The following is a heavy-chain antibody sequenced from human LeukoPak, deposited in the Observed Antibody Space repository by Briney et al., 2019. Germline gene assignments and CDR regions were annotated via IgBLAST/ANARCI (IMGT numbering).Heavy chain of an antibody. CDR2: ISAGNGNT. Sequence: ASVKVSCKASGYTFTSYAIHWVRQAPGQRLEWMGWISAGNGNTKYSQNFQGRVTFISNTSATTAFMELSSLRSEDAAVYYCARDSGSGNNDYWGQGTLVTVS. CDR1: GYTFTSYA. CDR3: ARDSGSGNNDY. V-gene: IGHV1-3*01. J-gene: IGHJ4*02. D-gene: IGHD1-26*01.